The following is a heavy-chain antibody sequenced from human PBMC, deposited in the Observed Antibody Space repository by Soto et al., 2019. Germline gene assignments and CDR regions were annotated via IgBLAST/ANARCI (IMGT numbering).Heavy chain of an antibody. V-gene: IGHV3-30*18. Sequence: GGSLRLSCAASGFTFSSYGMHWVRQAPGKGLEWVALISYDRSNKFYADSVKGRFTISRDNSKSTLYLQMNSLRADDTAVYYCAKNVQTYYYDSSGGNWGQGTLVTVSS. D-gene: IGHD3-22*01. J-gene: IGHJ4*02. CDR2: ISYDRSNK. CDR3: AKNVQTYYYDSSGGN. CDR1: GFTFSSYG.